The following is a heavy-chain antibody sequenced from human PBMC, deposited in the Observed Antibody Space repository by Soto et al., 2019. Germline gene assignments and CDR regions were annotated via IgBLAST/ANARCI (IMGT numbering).Heavy chain of an antibody. Sequence: GESLKISGKVSGYSFAGYWITWVRQKPGKGLEWMGRIDPSDSQTYYSPSFRGHVTISVTKSITTVFLQWSSLRASDTAMYYCARQIYDSDTGPNFQYYFDSWGQGTPVTVSS. D-gene: IGHD3-22*01. CDR3: ARQIYDSDTGPNFQYYFDS. V-gene: IGHV5-10-1*01. J-gene: IGHJ4*02. CDR1: GYSFAGYW. CDR2: IDPSDSQT.